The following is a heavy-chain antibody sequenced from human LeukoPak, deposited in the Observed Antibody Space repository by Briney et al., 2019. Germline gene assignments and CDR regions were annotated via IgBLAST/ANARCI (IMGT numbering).Heavy chain of an antibody. Sequence: GASVKVSCKASGYTFTSYGISWVRQAPGQGLEWMGWISAYNGNTNYAQKLQGRVTMTTDTSTSTAYMELRSLRSDDTAVYYCARDRGEIRFLEWLDSYIYYFDYWGQGTLVTVSS. D-gene: IGHD3-3*01. CDR1: GYTFTSYG. CDR3: ARDRGEIRFLEWLDSYIYYFDY. J-gene: IGHJ4*02. V-gene: IGHV1-18*01. CDR2: ISAYNGNT.